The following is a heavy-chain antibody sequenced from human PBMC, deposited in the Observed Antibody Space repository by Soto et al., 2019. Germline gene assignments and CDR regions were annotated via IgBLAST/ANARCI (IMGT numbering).Heavy chain of an antibody. CDR2: MNPNSGNT. Sequence: GASVKVSCKASGYTFTSYDINWVRQATGQGLEWMGWMNPNSGNTGYAQKFQGRVTMTRNTSIGTAYMELSSLRSEDTAVYYCARRSMVRGVIGQHPVYYYYYYYMDVWGKGTTVTVSS. V-gene: IGHV1-8*01. D-gene: IGHD3-10*01. J-gene: IGHJ6*03. CDR1: GYTFTSYD. CDR3: ARRSMVRGVIGQHPVYYYYYYYMDV.